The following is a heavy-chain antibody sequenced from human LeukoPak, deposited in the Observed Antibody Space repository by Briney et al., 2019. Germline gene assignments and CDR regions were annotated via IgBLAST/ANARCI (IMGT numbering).Heavy chain of an antibody. CDR2: IIPIFGIA. D-gene: IGHD2-15*01. V-gene: IGHV1-69*04. CDR3: ARDQVEGYGMDV. CDR1: GGTFSSYA. Sequence: ASVKASCKASGGTFSSYAISWVRQAPGQGLEWMGRIIPIFGIANYAQKFQGRVTITADKSTSTAYMELSSLRSEDTAVYYCARDQVEGYGMDVWGQGTTVTVSS. J-gene: IGHJ6*02.